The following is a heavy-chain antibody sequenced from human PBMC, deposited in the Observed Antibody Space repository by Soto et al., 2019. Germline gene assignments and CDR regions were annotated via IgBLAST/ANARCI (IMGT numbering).Heavy chain of an antibody. Sequence: PSQTLSLTCVISGDSVSSNSVAWNWVRQSPSRGLEWLGRTYYRSRWYNDYAVSVRSRIAINPDTSKNHFSLQLNSVTPDDTAVYYCARSEEDSDYYYYGMDVWGQGTKVTAP. V-gene: IGHV6-1*01. D-gene: IGHD2-15*01. CDR3: ARSEEDSDYYYYGMDV. CDR1: GDSVSSNSVA. J-gene: IGHJ6*02. CDR2: TYYRSRWYN.